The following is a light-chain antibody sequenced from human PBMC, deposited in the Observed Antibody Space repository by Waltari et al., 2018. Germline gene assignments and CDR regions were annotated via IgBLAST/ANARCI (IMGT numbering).Light chain of an antibody. Sequence: IVSTPSPATLSLPPGETATLSGRASQSVSSYLGWYQQKPGQAPRLLIYEASNRATGIPPRFSGSGSGTDFTLTISSLEPEDFAVYYCQQRSNWPPLTFGGGTKVEIK. J-gene: IGKJ4*01. CDR2: EAS. CDR1: QSVSSY. V-gene: IGKV3-11*01. CDR3: QQRSNWPPLT.